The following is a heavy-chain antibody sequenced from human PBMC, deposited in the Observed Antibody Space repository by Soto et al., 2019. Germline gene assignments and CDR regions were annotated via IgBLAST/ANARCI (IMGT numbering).Heavy chain of an antibody. D-gene: IGHD3-9*01. CDR2: IYNDGST. Sequence: EVQLVESGGGLVQPGESLRLSCVGSGFTVGSHYISWVRQAPGKGLEWVSVIYNDGSTYYADSVQGRFTLSRDNSKNTLYLQMNSLRAEDTAMYYCARDRRYFDRGSYFFDYWGQGTLVTVSS. V-gene: IGHV3-66*01. CDR1: GFTVGSHY. J-gene: IGHJ4*02. CDR3: ARDRRYFDRGSYFFDY.